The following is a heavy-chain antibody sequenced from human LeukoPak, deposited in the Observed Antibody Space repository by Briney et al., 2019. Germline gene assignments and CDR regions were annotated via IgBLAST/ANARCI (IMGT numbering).Heavy chain of an antibody. CDR3: AKVGEWLFGAFDI. CDR2: ISGSGGST. J-gene: IGHJ3*02. Sequence: PGGSLRLSCAASAFTFSSYAMSWVRQAPGKGLEWVSAISGSGGSTYYADSVKGRFTISRDNSKNALYLQMNSLRAEDTAVYYCAKVGEWLFGAFDIWGQGTMVTVSS. CDR1: AFTFSSYA. V-gene: IGHV3-23*01. D-gene: IGHD3-3*01.